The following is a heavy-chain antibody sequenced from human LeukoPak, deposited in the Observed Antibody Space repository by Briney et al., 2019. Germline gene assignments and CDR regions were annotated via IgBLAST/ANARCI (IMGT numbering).Heavy chain of an antibody. J-gene: IGHJ4*02. CDR3: ARGKYSSGWYESTGLGTGGAFVP. CDR1: GYTFTSYY. Sequence: PVASVKVSCKASGYTFTSYYMHWVRQAPGQGLEWMGIINPSGGSTSYAQKFQGRVTMTRDTSKSTVYMELSSLRSEDTAVYYCARGKYSSGWYESTGLGTGGAFVPWGQGDLVTVSS. D-gene: IGHD6-19*01. CDR2: INPSGGST. V-gene: IGHV1-46*01.